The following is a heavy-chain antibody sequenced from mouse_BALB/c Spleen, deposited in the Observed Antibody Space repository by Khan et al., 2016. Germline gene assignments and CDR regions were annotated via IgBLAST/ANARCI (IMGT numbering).Heavy chain of an antibody. V-gene: IGHV1-69*01. CDR3: ARRGYGTWFAY. D-gene: IGHD1-1*01. J-gene: IGHJ3*01. Sequence: QVQLQQPGTELVIPGAPVKLSCKASGYTFTSYWMNWVKQRPGRGLEWIGRIDPSDSEPHYNQKFKDKATLTVDISSSTAYIQLSSLTSEDSAVYYCARRGYGTWFAYWGQGTLVTVSA. CDR2: IDPSDSEP. CDR1: GYTFTSYW.